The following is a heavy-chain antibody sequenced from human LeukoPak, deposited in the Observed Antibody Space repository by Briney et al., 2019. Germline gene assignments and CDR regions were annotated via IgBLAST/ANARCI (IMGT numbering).Heavy chain of an antibody. CDR3: AKENIVAAIFFDY. CDR1: GFTLTHYG. V-gene: IGHV3-23*01. D-gene: IGHD2-15*01. CDR2: ISGSGGST. J-gene: IGHJ4*02. Sequence: GGSLRLSCAASGFTLTHYGMAWVRQAPVKGLEWVSAISGSGGSTYYADSVKGRFTISRDNSKNTLYLQMNSLRAEDTAVYYCAKENIVAAIFFDYWGQGTLVTVSS.